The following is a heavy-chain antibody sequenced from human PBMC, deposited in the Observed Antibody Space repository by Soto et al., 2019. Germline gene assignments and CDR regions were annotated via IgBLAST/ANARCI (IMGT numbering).Heavy chain of an antibody. CDR2: ISYDGSNK. V-gene: IGHV3-30*18. D-gene: IGHD2-8*01. CDR1: GFTFSSYG. Sequence: GGSLRLSCAASGFTFSSYGMHWVRQAPGKGLEWVAVISYDGSNKYYADSVKGRFTISRDNSKNTLYLQMNSLRAEDTAVYYRAKDGDCTNGVCYKDYWGQGTLVTVSS. J-gene: IGHJ4*02. CDR3: AKDGDCTNGVCYKDY.